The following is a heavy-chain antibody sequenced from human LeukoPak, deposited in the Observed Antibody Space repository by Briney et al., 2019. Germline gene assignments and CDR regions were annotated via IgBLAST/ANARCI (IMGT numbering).Heavy chain of an antibody. J-gene: IGHJ6*03. V-gene: IGHV3-64*01. D-gene: IGHD3-3*01. CDR3: ARDSSITIFGVAYSYMDV. CDR2: ISSNGVGT. Sequence: PGGSLRLSRAASGFTFSSYAMHWVRQAPGKGLEYVSAISSNGVGTYHANSVKGRFTISRDNSKNTLYLQMGSLRAEDMAVYYCARDSSITIFGVAYSYMDVWGKGTTVTVSS. CDR1: GFTFSSYA.